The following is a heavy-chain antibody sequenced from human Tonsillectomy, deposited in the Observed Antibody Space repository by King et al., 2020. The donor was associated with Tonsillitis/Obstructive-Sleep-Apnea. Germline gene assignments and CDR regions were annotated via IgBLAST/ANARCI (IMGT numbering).Heavy chain of an antibody. Sequence: VKLVESGGGVVQPGRSLRLSCAASGFTFSSYGMHWVRQAPGKGLEWVAVISYDGSNKYYADSVKGRFTISRDNSKNTLYLQMNSLRAEDRVVYYCAKASGRSYYSGADYWGQGTLVTVSS. V-gene: IGHV3-30*18. CDR2: ISYDGSNK. CDR1: GFTFSSYG. CDR3: AKASGRSYYSGADY. D-gene: IGHD1-26*01. J-gene: IGHJ4*02.